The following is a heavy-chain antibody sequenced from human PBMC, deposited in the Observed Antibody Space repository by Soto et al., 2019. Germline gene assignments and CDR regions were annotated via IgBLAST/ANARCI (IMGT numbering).Heavy chain of an antibody. V-gene: IGHV4-31*02. D-gene: IGHD3-9*01. CDR2: IAYSGDT. CDR1: GVSFSSGGYY. J-gene: IGHJ5*02. Sequence: SETLSLTCTVSGVSFSSGGYYWGWIRQHPGKGLEWIGYIAYSGDTYYNPSLRSRVTISEDTSKNKFSLTFKSVTAADTAVYFFARDFERSAIGPWGQGTSVTVSS. CDR3: ARDFERSAIGP.